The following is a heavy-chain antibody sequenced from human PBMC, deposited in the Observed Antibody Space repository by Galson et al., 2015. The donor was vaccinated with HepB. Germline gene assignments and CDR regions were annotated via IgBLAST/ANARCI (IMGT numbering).Heavy chain of an antibody. CDR2: TYYRSKWKN. CDR1: GDSVSSNSAA. V-gene: IGHV6-1*01. D-gene: IGHD6-13*01. CDR3: VRGLAAARTQYFDY. Sequence: CAISGDSVSSNSAAWNWVRQSPLRGLEWLGRTYYRSKWKNEYALSLKSRITINPDTSKNQFSLQLNSVTPEDTAVYYCVRGLAAARTQYFDYWAQGTLVTVSS. J-gene: IGHJ4*02.